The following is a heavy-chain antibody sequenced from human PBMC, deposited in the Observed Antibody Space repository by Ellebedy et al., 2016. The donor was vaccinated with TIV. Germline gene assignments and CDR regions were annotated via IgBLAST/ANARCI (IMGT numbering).Heavy chain of an antibody. CDR1: GGSISSSSYY. J-gene: IGHJ2*01. Sequence: SETLSLTCTVSGGSISSSSYYWGWIRQPPGKGLEWIGSIYYSGSTYYKPSLRSRVTISVDKSKNQFSLKLTSVTAADTALYYCARNLVIFTFEKWYFDLWGRGTLVTVSS. V-gene: IGHV4-39*01. CDR3: ARNLVIFTFEKWYFDL. D-gene: IGHD3/OR15-3a*01. CDR2: IYYSGST.